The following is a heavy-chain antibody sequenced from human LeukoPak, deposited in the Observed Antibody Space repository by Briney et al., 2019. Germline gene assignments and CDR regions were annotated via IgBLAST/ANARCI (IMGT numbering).Heavy chain of an antibody. Sequence: GGSLRLSCEASGFTFRSYWINWVRQAPGKGLVWVSRINSDGTTTNYADSVKGRFTTSRDNAKNTLYLQMNSLRVEDTAVYYCASDYYGMDVWGQGTTVTVSS. CDR1: GFTFRSYW. CDR3: ASDYYGMDV. CDR2: INSDGTTT. J-gene: IGHJ6*02. V-gene: IGHV3-74*01.